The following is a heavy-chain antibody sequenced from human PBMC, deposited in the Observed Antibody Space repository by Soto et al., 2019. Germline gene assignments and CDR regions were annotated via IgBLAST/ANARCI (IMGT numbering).Heavy chain of an antibody. V-gene: IGHV4-59*11. Sequence: SETLSLTCTVSGDSISGHYWIWIRQSAGKGLEWIGYIFYTGSTNYNPSLKSRVTLSVDPSKNQISLRLSSVTAADTAVYYCARVGSSGWSPDYWGQGTLVTVS. CDR3: ARVGSSGWSPDY. CDR2: IFYTGST. J-gene: IGHJ4*02. D-gene: IGHD6-19*01. CDR1: GDSISGHY.